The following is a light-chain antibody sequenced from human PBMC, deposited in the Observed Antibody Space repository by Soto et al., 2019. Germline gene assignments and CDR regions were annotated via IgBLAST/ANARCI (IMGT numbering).Light chain of an antibody. CDR1: QSVSSN. J-gene: IGKJ1*01. V-gene: IGKV3-15*01. Sequence: EIVMTQSPATLSVSPGERATLSCRASQSVSSNLAWYQQKPGQAPRLLIYGASTRATGIPARFSGSGSGTEFTHTISSMQSEDFALYYCQQYNNWPPRGTFGQGTKVEIK. CDR2: GAS. CDR3: QQYNNWPPRGT.